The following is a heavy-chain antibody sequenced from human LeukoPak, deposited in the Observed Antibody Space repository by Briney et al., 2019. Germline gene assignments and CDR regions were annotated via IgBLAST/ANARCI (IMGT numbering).Heavy chain of an antibody. CDR1: GFTFSSYS. CDR3: ARDRVGDSSGYLPDY. D-gene: IGHD3-22*01. V-gene: IGHV3-48*01. Sequence: PGGSLRLYCAASGFTFSSYSMNWVRQAPGKGLEWLSYISSSSSNIYYADSVKGRFSISRDNAKNSMYLQMNSLRAEDTAVYYCARDRVGDSSGYLPDYWGQGTLVTVSS. CDR2: ISSSSSNI. J-gene: IGHJ4*02.